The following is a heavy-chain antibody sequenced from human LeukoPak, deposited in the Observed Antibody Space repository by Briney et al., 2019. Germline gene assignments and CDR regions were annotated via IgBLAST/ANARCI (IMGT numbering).Heavy chain of an antibody. D-gene: IGHD3-22*01. CDR1: GYTLTELS. J-gene: IGHJ4*02. Sequence: ASVKVSCKVSGYTLTELSMHWVRQAPGKGLEWMGGFDPEDGETIYAQKFQGRVTMTRDTSTNTVYMELSSLRSEDTAVYYCARALRSYSSEDYWGQGTLVTVSS. CDR2: FDPEDGET. V-gene: IGHV1-24*01. CDR3: ARALRSYSSEDY.